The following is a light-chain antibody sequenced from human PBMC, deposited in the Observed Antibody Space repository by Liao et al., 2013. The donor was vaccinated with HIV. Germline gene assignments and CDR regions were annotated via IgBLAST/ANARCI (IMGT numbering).Light chain of an antibody. V-gene: IGLV3-1*01. Sequence: SYDLTQPPSVSVSPGQAASITCSGDNLGDKYASWYQQRPGQSPVLVIYQDTKRPSGIPERFSASKSGHTATLTISGAQAMDEADYYCQAWDSTAAVFGTGTEVTVL. CDR3: QAWDSTAAV. J-gene: IGLJ1*01. CDR1: NLGDKY. CDR2: QDT.